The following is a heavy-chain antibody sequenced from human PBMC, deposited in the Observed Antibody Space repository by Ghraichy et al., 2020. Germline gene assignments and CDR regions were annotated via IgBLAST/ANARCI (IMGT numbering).Heavy chain of an antibody. V-gene: IGHV3-48*02. CDR1: GFTFSSYS. Sequence: GGSLRLSCAASGFTFSSYSMNWVRQAPGKGLEWVSYISSSSSTIYYAYSVKGRFTISRDNAKNSLYLQMKSLGDEDTAVYYCARVGYSGTLHWGQGTLVTVSS. CDR2: ISSSSSTI. J-gene: IGHJ4*02. CDR3: ARVGYSGTLH. D-gene: IGHD5-12*01.